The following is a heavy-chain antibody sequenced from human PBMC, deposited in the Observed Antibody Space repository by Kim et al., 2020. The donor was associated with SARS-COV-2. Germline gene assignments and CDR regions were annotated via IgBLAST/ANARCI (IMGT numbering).Heavy chain of an antibody. CDR2: IDRSGST. CDR3: ARGGGYNSPFDY. Sequence: SETLSLTCAVSGGSITSGDYSWNWIRQPPGKGLEWIGYIDRSGSTHYNPSLKSRVTMSLDRPKNQFSLKVTSLTAADTAVYFCARGGGYNSPFDYWGQG. CDR1: GGSITSGDYS. D-gene: IGHD5-12*01. V-gene: IGHV4-30-2*01. J-gene: IGHJ4*02.